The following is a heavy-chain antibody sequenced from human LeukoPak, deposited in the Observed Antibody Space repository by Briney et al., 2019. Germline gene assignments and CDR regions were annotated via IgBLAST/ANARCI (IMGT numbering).Heavy chain of an antibody. Sequence: GGSLRLSCAASGFTFSSYSMNCVRQAPGRGLEWVSSISSSSSYIYYADSVKGRFTISRDNAKNSLYLQMNSLRAEDTAVYYCARVKEVAVVVVPAALDYWGQGTLVTVSS. CDR1: GFTFSSYS. V-gene: IGHV3-21*01. CDR2: ISSSSSYI. J-gene: IGHJ4*02. D-gene: IGHD2-2*01. CDR3: ARVKEVAVVVVPAALDY.